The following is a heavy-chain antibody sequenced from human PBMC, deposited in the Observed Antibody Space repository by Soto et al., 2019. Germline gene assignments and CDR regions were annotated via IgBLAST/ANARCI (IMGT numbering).Heavy chain of an antibody. CDR3: AKRGVDTFCLSY. V-gene: IGHV3-74*01. J-gene: IGHJ4*02. D-gene: IGHD3-10*01. CDR1: GFTFSSFW. Sequence: EVQLVESGGGLVQPGVSLRLSCAVSGFTFSSFWMHWVRQAPGEGLVCVSRINTDGSSTSYADSVKGRFTISRDNAKNTLYLQMNSLSVEDTAMYYCAKRGVDTFCLSYWGQGTLVTVSS. CDR2: INTDGSST.